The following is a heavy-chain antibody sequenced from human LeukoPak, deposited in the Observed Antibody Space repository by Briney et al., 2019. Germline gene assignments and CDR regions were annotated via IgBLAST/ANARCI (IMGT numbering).Heavy chain of an antibody. J-gene: IGHJ4*02. Sequence: PGGSLRLSCAASGFIFDDYGMSWVRHAPGKGLEWVSGINWNGGRTVYADSVKGRLTISRDNAKNSLYLQMNSLRAEDTALYYCARDYDYGDYPGYWGQGTLVTVSS. D-gene: IGHD4-17*01. CDR2: INWNGGRT. V-gene: IGHV3-20*04. CDR1: GFIFDDYG. CDR3: ARDYDYGDYPGY.